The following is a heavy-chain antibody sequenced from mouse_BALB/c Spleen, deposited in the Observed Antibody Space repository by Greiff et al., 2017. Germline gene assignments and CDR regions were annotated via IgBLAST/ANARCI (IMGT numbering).Heavy chain of an antibody. CDR1: GYSITSDYA. CDR3: ARSYRAHAMDY. D-gene: IGHD2-14*01. J-gene: IGHJ4*01. CDR2: ISYSGST. Sequence: VQLQESGPGLVKPSQSLSLTCTVTGYSITSDYAWNWIRQFPGNKLEWMGYISYSGSTSYNPSLKSRISITRDTSKNQFFLQLNSVTTEDTATYYCARSYRAHAMDYWGQGTSVTVSS. V-gene: IGHV3-2*02.